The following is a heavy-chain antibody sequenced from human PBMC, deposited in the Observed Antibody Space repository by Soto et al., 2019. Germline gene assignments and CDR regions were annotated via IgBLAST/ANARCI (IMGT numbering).Heavy chain of an antibody. CDR1: DGSLSRYY. Sequence: SATLSLTCTVSDGSLSRYYGSWIRQPPGKGLEWIGRIYTSQGTIFNPSLNSQVTLSRDTSKKQFSLKLTSVTAGDTAVYDCARRAVAGVDSGMDVWGRGTTVTVSS. CDR2: IYTSQGT. V-gene: IGHV4-4*07. J-gene: IGHJ6*02. CDR3: ARRAVAGVDSGMDV. D-gene: IGHD6-13*01.